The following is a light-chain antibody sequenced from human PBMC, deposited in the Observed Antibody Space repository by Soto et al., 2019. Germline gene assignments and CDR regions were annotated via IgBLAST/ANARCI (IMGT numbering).Light chain of an antibody. CDR3: QQYNNWPPIT. CDR1: QSVSSN. J-gene: IGKJ5*01. Sequence: EIVMTQSPATLSVSPGERATLSCRASQSVSSNLAWYQQKPGQAPRLLIYDASYTATGIPARFSGSGSGTDFTLTISSLQSEDFAVYYCQQYNNWPPITFGQGTRLEIK. CDR2: DAS. V-gene: IGKV3D-15*01.